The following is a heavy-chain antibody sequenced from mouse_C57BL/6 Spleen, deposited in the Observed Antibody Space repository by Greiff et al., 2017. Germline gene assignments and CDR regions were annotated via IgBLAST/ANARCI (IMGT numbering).Heavy chain of an antibody. D-gene: IGHD2-1*01. J-gene: IGHJ4*01. Sequence: VHLVESGAELARPGASVKMSCKASGYTFTSYTMHWVKQRPGQGLEWIGYINPSSGYTKYNQKFKDKATLTADKSSSTAYMQLSSLTSEDSAVYYCARDGNHAMDYWGQGTSVTVSS. CDR3: ARDGNHAMDY. CDR2: INPSSGYT. V-gene: IGHV1-4*01. CDR1: GYTFTSYT.